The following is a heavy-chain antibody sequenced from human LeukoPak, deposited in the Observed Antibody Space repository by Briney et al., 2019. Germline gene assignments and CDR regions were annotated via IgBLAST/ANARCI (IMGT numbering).Heavy chain of an antibody. CDR3: ARDSYY. CDR1: GDSISSYY. Sequence: PSETLSLTCTVSGDSISSYYWSWIRQPAGKELEWIGRMYTSGSTNYNPSLKSRVTMSVDTSKNQFSLKLSSVTAADAAVYYCARDSYYWGQGTLVTVSS. J-gene: IGHJ4*02. V-gene: IGHV4-4*07. CDR2: MYTSGST.